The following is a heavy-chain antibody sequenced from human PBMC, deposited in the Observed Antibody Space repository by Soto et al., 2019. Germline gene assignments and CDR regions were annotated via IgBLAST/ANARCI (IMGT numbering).Heavy chain of an antibody. V-gene: IGHV3-23*01. CDR1: GFTFTGYS. Sequence: VQVLESGGDLVQPGGSLRLSCAASGFTFTGYSMSWVRQAPGKGLEWVLGISGTGYNTYYADTVQGRFTISRDNSKNTLYLQMDSVRAEDTSLYYCARSLGDHWDEYYFDYWGQGTLVTVSS. CDR2: ISGTGYNT. J-gene: IGHJ4*02. CDR3: ARSLGDHWDEYYFDY. D-gene: IGHD1-1*01.